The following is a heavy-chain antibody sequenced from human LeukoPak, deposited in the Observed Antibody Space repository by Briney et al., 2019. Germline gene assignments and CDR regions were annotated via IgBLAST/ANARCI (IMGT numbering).Heavy chain of an antibody. CDR3: ARVRDDYTYFDC. Sequence: PGGFLRLSCAASGFTFSSYWMHWVRQAPGKGLMWVSRINSDGSRTTYADSVRGRFTISRDNAKSTLYLQMNSLRAEDTAVYYCARVRDDYTYFDCWGQGTLVTVSS. V-gene: IGHV3-74*01. CDR1: GFTFSSYW. D-gene: IGHD4-11*01. J-gene: IGHJ4*02. CDR2: INSDGSRT.